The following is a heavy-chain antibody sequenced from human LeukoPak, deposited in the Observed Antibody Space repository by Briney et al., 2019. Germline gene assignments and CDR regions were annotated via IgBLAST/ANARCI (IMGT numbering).Heavy chain of an antibody. Sequence: GRSLRLSCAVSGFTVTSNFMSWVRQAPGKGLEWVSVIYDRGDTYYAESVKGRFTVSRDTSKNTLYLRLNNLGAEDSAVYYCAGRRANTCNFCFVYWGQGTLVTVSS. CDR3: AGRRANTCNFCFVY. J-gene: IGHJ4*02. CDR2: IYDRGDT. CDR1: GFTVTSNF. D-gene: IGHD1-1*01. V-gene: IGHV3-66*02.